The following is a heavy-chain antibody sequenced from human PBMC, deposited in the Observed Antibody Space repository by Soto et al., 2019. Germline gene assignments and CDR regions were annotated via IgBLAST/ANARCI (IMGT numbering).Heavy chain of an antibody. D-gene: IGHD3-9*01. Sequence: ASVKVSCKASGYTFTSYGISWVRQAPGQGLEWMGWISAYNGNTNYAQKLQGRVTMTADTSTSTAYMELRSLRSDDTAVYYCAREGLSWLRYFDWSSKYYFDYWG. J-gene: IGHJ4*01. CDR1: GYTFTSYG. V-gene: IGHV1-18*01. CDR2: ISAYNGNT. CDR3: AREGLSWLRYFDWSSKYYFDY.